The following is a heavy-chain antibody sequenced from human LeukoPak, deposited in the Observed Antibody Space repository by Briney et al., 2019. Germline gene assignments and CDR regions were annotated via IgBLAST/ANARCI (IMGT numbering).Heavy chain of an antibody. CDR1: GGSISSGGYY. CDR3: ARSYDFWSGFPSAFDY. V-gene: IGHV4-30-2*01. Sequence: PSETLSLTCTVSGGSISSGGYYWSWIRQPPGKGLEWIGYNYHSGSTYYNPSLKSRVTISVDRSKNQFSLKLSSVTAADTAVYYCARSYDFWSGFPSAFDYWGQGTLVTVSS. CDR2: NYHSGST. D-gene: IGHD3-3*01. J-gene: IGHJ4*02.